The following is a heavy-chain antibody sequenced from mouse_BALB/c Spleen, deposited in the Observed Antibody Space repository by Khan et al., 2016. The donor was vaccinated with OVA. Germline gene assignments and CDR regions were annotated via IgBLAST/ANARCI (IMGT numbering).Heavy chain of an antibody. CDR2: IDPFSGGT. CDR1: GYSFTSYY. D-gene: IGHD2-2*01. J-gene: IGHJ3*01. CDR3: TRHGYVAWFTY. Sequence: VQLQQSGPELMKPGASVKISCKASGYSFTSYYIHWVMQSHGTSLEWIGYIDPFSGGTTYNQKFKGKATLTVDKSSSTSYIYLSNLTSEDSAVYYCTRHGYVAWFTYWGQGTLVTVSA. V-gene: IGHV1S135*01.